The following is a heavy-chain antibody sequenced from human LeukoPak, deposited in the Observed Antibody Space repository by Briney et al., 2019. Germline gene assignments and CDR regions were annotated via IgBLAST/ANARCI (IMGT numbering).Heavy chain of an antibody. V-gene: IGHV3-23*01. D-gene: IGHD2-15*01. CDR3: AKASPAATNYYYGMDV. CDR2: VSGRGDST. Sequence: PGGSLRLSCAASGFTFNNYAMTWVRQAPGKGLEWVSAVSGRGDSTYYADSVKGRFTISRGNSKNTLYLQMNSLRAEDTAVYHCAKASPAATNYYYGMDVWGQGTTVTVSS. CDR1: GFTFNNYA. J-gene: IGHJ6*02.